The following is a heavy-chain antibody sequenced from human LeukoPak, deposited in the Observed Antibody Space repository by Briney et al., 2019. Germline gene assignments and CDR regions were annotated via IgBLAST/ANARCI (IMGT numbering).Heavy chain of an antibody. CDR2: IKPDGSEK. CDR3: AKEYTTASFDY. V-gene: IGHV3-7*01. Sequence: GGSLRLSCAASGFTFSTYWMHWVRQAPGEGLEWVASIKPDGSEKYYVDSVKGRFTISRDNAKNSIYLQLNSPSGDDTALYYCAKEYTTASFDYWGQGTLVTVSS. J-gene: IGHJ4*02. CDR1: GFTFSTYW. D-gene: IGHD1-1*01.